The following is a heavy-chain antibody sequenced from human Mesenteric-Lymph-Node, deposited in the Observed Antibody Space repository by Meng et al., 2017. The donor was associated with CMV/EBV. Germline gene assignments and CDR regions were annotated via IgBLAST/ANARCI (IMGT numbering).Heavy chain of an antibody. CDR2: IYYSGST. Sequence: SETLSLTCTVSGYSISSGYYWGWIRQPPGKGLEWIGSIYYSGSTYYNPSLKSRVTISVDTSKNQLSLKLSSVTAADTAVYYCARSDYDLGRFDPWGQGTLVTVSS. J-gene: IGHJ5*02. D-gene: IGHD3-3*01. V-gene: IGHV4-38-2*02. CDR3: ARSDYDLGRFDP. CDR1: GYSISSGYY.